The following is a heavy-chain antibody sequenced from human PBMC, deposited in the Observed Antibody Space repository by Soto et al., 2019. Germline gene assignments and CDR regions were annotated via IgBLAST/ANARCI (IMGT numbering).Heavy chain of an antibody. J-gene: IGHJ4*02. CDR3: ARGVRADVLRFLEWLQCFDY. Sequence: ASETLSLTCTVSGGSISSGDYYWSWIRQPPGKGLEWIGYIYYSGSTYYNPSLKSRVTISVDTSKNQFSLKLSSVTAADTAVYYCARGVRADVLRFLEWLQCFDYWGQGTLVTVSS. CDR1: GGSISSGDYY. CDR2: IYYSGST. D-gene: IGHD3-3*01. V-gene: IGHV4-30-4*01.